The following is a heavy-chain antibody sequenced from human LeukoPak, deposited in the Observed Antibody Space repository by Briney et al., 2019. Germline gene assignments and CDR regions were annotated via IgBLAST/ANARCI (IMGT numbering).Heavy chain of an antibody. CDR2: ISSSGSTR. V-gene: IGHV3-48*03. J-gene: IGHJ4*02. Sequence: GGSLRLSCAASGFIFSTYEMNWVRQAPGKGLEWVSYISSSGSTRYYADSVKGRFTISRDNAKNSLYLQMNSLRAEDTAVYYCASSRGSFDYWGQGTLVTVSS. CDR1: GFIFSTYE. CDR3: ASSRGSFDY. D-gene: IGHD1-26*01.